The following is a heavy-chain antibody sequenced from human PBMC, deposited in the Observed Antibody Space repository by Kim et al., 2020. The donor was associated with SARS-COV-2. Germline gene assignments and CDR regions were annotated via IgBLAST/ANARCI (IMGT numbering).Heavy chain of an antibody. V-gene: IGHV4-59*01. CDR2: IYYSGST. J-gene: IGHJ4*02. Sequence: LSLTCTVSGGSISSYYWSWIRQPPGKGLEWIGYIYYSGSTNYNPSLKSRVTISVDTSKNQFSLKLSSVTAADTAVYYCARVDDSSGYYLVFDYWGQGTL. CDR3: ARVDDSSGYYLVFDY. CDR1: GGSISSYY. D-gene: IGHD3-22*01.